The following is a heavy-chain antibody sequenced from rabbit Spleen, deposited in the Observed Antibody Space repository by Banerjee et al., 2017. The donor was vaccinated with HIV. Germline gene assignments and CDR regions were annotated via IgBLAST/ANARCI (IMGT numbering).Heavy chain of an antibody. CDR2: INVDNTGRT. J-gene: IGHJ4*01. D-gene: IGHD4-2*01. Sequence: QEQLVETGGDLVKPEGSLTLTCTASGFSFSGWDWICWVRQAPGKGLEWIACINVDNTGRTWYASWAKGRFTISKTSLTTVTLQMTSLTAADTATYVCARDAAGREDFNLWGPGTLVTVS. CDR1: GFSFSGWDW. V-gene: IGHV1S45*01. CDR3: ARDAAGREDFNL.